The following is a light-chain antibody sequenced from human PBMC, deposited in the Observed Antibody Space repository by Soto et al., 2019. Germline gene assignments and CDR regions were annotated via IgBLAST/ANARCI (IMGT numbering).Light chain of an antibody. J-gene: IGLJ3*02. Sequence: QSALTQRASVSGSPGQSFTISCTGTSSDVGGYDHVSWYQQHPGKAPKLIIYDVTVRPSGISPRFSGSKSDNTASLAVSGLQPEDEADYYCSSYTNKDTLLFGGGTKLTVL. CDR2: DVT. CDR3: SSYTNKDTLL. V-gene: IGLV2-14*03. CDR1: SSDVGGYDH.